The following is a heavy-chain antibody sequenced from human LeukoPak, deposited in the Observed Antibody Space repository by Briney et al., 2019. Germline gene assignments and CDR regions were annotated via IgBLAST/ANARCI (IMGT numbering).Heavy chain of an antibody. V-gene: IGHV3-73*01. Sequence: GGSLRLSCATSGFTFNRFGMHWVRQASGKGLEWVGRIRSKANSYATAYAASARGRFTISRDDSKNTAYLQMNSLNTEDTAVYYCTKGSAAAGSNNWFDPWGQGTLVTVSS. D-gene: IGHD6-13*01. CDR2: IRSKANSYAT. J-gene: IGHJ5*02. CDR3: TKGSAAAGSNNWFDP. CDR1: GFTFNRFG.